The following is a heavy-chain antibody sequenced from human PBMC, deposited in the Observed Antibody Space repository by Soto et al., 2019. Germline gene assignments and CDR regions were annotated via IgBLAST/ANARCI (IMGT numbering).Heavy chain of an antibody. Sequence: GGSLRLSWAASGFSFRSYYMNWVRQAPGRGLEWVSSISPSSSFLSYADSVKGRFTISRDNVKNSVNLQMNSLRAEDTAVYYCARVGTDYGSGSPYYSDYWGKGTLVPVSS. V-gene: IGHV3-21*06. CDR2: ISPSSSFL. J-gene: IGHJ4*02. CDR1: GFSFRSYY. CDR3: ARVGTDYGSGSPYYSDY. D-gene: IGHD3-10*01.